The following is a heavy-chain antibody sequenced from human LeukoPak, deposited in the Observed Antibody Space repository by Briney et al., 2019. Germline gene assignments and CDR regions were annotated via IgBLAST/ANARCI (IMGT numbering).Heavy chain of an antibody. CDR1: GYTFVSYD. D-gene: IGHD2-21*01. V-gene: IGHV1-18*01. CDR2: ISAHRGNT. Sequence: GASVKVSCKASGYTFVSYDITWVRQAPGQGLEWMGWISAHRGNTKYAQNLQGRVSMTTDTASDTVYVELRSLRSDDTAVYYCARISSISRLYYYYGMDVWGQGTTVTVS. CDR3: ARISSISRLYYYYGMDV. J-gene: IGHJ6*02.